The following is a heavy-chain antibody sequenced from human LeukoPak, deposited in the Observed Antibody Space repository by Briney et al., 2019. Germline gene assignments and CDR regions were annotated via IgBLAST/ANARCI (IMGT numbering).Heavy chain of an antibody. V-gene: IGHV1-69*04. CDR3: ARARRYDFWSGYYYSYFDY. Sequence: ASVKVSCKASGGTFSSYAISWVRQAPGQGLEWMGRIIPSFGIANYARKFQGRVTITADKSTSTAYMELSNLRSEDTAVYYCARARRYDFWSGYYYSYFDYWGQGTLVTVSS. D-gene: IGHD3-3*01. CDR1: GGTFSSYA. J-gene: IGHJ4*02. CDR2: IIPSFGIA.